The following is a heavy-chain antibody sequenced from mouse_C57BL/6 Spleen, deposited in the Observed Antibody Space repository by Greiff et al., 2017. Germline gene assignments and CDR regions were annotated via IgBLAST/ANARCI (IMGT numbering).Heavy chain of an antibody. J-gene: IGHJ3*01. Sequence: QVQLQQSGAELVRPGASVTLSCKASGYTFTDYEMHWVKQTPVHGLEWIGAIDPETGGTAYNQKFKGKAILTADKSSSTAYMELRSLTSEDSAVDYCTRDYDYDVAWFAYWGQGTLVTVSA. CDR2: IDPETGGT. V-gene: IGHV1-15*01. CDR1: GYTFTDYE. CDR3: TRDYDYDVAWFAY. D-gene: IGHD2-4*01.